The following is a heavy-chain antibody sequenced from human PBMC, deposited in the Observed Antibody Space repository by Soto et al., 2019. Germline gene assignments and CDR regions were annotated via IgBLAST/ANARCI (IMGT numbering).Heavy chain of an antibody. D-gene: IGHD2-15*01. CDR2: MSPGSRYP. CDR1: GFTFGYSY. V-gene: IGHV3-11*06. CDR3: VRGGGGGLFDP. Sequence: GGSLRLSCAGSGFTFGYSYMSWIRQSPGKGLEWLSYMSPGSRYPAYADSVKGRFTVSRDNAKRSLFLQMTSLTAKDTAIYYCVRGGGGGLFDPWGQGTMVTVSS. J-gene: IGHJ5*02.